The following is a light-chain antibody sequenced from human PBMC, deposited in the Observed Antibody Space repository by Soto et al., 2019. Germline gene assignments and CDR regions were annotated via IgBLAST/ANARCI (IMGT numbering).Light chain of an antibody. V-gene: IGKV3-15*01. J-gene: IGKJ1*01. CDR2: GAS. CDR1: QSVSSN. Sequence: EIVMTQSPATLSVSPGERATLSCRASQSVSSNLAWYQQKPGQAPRLLIYGASTRATTIPARFSGSVSGTEFTLTISSLQSEDFAVYWCQQYNNWPRTFGQGTKVDIK. CDR3: QQYNNWPRT.